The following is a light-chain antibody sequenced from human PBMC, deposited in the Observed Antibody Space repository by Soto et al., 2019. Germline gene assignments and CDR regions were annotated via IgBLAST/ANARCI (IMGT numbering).Light chain of an antibody. CDR3: SSYTGSGHVV. CDR1: SSDVGGYNY. J-gene: IGLJ2*01. CDR2: DVS. Sequence: QSVLTQPASVSGSPGQSITISCTGTSSDVGGYNYVSWYQHHPGKAPKLIFYDVSHRPSGVSDRFSGSKSGNTASLTISGLQAEDEADYYCSSYTGSGHVVFGGGTQLTVL. V-gene: IGLV2-14*03.